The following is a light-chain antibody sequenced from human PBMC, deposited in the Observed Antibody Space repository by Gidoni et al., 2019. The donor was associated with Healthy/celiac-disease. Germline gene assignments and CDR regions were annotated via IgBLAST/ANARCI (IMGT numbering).Light chain of an antibody. V-gene: IGLV3-1*01. J-gene: IGLJ2*01. CDR2: QDS. Sequence: SYELTQPPSVSVSLGQTASITCSGGKLGDKYACWYQQKPGQSPVLVIYQDSKRPSGIPERFSGSNSGNTATLTISGTQAMDEADYYCQAWDSSTVVFGGGTKLTVL. CDR1: KLGDKY. CDR3: QAWDSSTVV.